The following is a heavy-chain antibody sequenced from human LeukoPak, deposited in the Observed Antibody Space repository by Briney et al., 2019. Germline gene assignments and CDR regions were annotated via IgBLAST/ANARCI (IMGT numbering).Heavy chain of an antibody. V-gene: IGHV3-23*01. CDR1: GFTFSSYA. CDR3: ARRLSGRVDS. J-gene: IGHJ4*02. Sequence: GGSLRLSCAASGFTFSSYAMSWVRQAPGEGLEWVSIISGSGGNTYYADSVKGRFTTSRDNSKNTLYLQMNSLRAEDTAVYYCARRLSGRVDSWGQGTLVTVSS. D-gene: IGHD2-15*01. CDR2: ISGSGGNT.